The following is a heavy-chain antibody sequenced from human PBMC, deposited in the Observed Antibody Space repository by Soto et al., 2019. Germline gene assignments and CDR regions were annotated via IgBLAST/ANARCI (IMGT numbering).Heavy chain of an antibody. D-gene: IGHD3-10*01. Sequence: SVKVSCKASGGTFSSYANSWVRQAPGQGLEWMGGIIPIFGTANYAQKFHGRVTITADKSTSTAYMELSSLRSEETAVYSCSRDYGSGSYYNYYYYGMDVWGQGTTVTVSS. CDR2: IIPIFGTA. CDR1: GGTFSSYA. J-gene: IGHJ6*02. CDR3: SRDYGSGSYYNYYYYGMDV. V-gene: IGHV1-69*06.